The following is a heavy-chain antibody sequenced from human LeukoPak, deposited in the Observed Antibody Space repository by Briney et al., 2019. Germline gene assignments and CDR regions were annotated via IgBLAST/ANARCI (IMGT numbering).Heavy chain of an antibody. D-gene: IGHD6-13*01. J-gene: IGHJ4*02. Sequence: ASVSVSCTSSVYTFTRYDINWVRHAPGQGRVGRGWMKTNSGDTGYAQKFQGRVTMTRNTSISTAYMELSSLRSEDTAVYYCARGPPESSSSDYWGEGTLVTVSS. V-gene: IGHV1-8*01. CDR2: MKTNSGDT. CDR1: VYTFTRYD. CDR3: ARGPPESSSSDY.